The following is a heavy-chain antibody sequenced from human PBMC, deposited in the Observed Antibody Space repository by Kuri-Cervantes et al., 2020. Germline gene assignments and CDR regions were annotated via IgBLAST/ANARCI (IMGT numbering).Heavy chain of an antibody. CDR3: VRDVVYSSSFHGFDN. V-gene: IGHV3-7*04. CDR2: INQDGSEK. D-gene: IGHD6-6*01. CDR1: GFTFSNYW. J-gene: IGHJ4*02. Sequence: ETLSLTCAASGFTFSNYWMSWVRQAPGKGLEWVANINQDGSEKYYVDSVKGRFTISRDNAKNSLYLQMNGLRAEDAAVYYCVRDVVYSSSFHGFDNWGLGTLVTVSS.